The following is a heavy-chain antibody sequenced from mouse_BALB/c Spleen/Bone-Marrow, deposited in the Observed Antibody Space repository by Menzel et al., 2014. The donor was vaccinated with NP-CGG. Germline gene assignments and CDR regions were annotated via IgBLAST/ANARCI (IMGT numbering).Heavy chain of an antibody. CDR1: GYTFTSYY. Sequence: QVQLKESGAELVKPGASVKLSCKASGYTFTSYYMYWVKQRPGQGLEWIGEINPSNGGTNFNEEFKSKATLTVDKSSSTAYMQLSNLTSEDSAVYYCTREGDSPFAYWGQGTLVTVSA. CDR2: INPSNGGT. D-gene: IGHD2-13*01. V-gene: IGHV1S81*02. CDR3: TREGDSPFAY. J-gene: IGHJ3*01.